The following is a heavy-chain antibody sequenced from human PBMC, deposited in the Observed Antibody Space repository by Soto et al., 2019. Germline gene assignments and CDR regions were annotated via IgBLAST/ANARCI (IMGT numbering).Heavy chain of an antibody. CDR3: AKHTMTDWYLDF. Sequence: EVQLVQSGTEVKKPGKTLKIYCKGSGNSFNTYWIAWVRQMPGKGLALMGIIYPGDSDTRYSPSFQGKITISADKSITAAYLQWSSLKASDTAMYYCAKHTMTDWYLDFWCCGTLVTVSS. CDR2: IYPGDSDT. V-gene: IGHV5-51*01. CDR1: GNSFNTYW. J-gene: IGHJ2*01. D-gene: IGHD3-22*01.